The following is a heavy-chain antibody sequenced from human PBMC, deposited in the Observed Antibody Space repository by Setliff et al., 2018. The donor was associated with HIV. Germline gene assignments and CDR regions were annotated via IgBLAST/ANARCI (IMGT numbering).Heavy chain of an antibody. CDR1: GYTFTSYG. D-gene: IGHD3-3*01. J-gene: IGHJ4*02. CDR2: ISAYDSNT. V-gene: IGHV1-18*01. CDR3: ARAPRIFPEFNNPHPHFDH. Sequence: ASVVSCKASGYTFTSYGISWVRQAPGQGLKWMGWISAYDSNTNYEHRLQGRVTMTTDTSTSTAYMELRGLRSEDTAVYFCARAPRIFPEFNNPHPHFDHWGQGTLVTVS.